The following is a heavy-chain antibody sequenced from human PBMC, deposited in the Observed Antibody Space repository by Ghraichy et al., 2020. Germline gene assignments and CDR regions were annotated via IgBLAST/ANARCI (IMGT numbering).Heavy chain of an antibody. J-gene: IGHJ4*02. CDR3: ARDHLIVPGALVDY. D-gene: IGHD2-2*01. CDR1: GYTFTNYG. Sequence: ASVKVSCTTSGYTFTNYGISWVRQAPGQGLEWMGRISVHNGNTNYAQKFQGRVTMTTDTFTSTAYMELRNLRSDDTAVYYCARDHLIVPGALVDYWGQGTLVTVSS. CDR2: ISVHNGNT. V-gene: IGHV1-18*01.